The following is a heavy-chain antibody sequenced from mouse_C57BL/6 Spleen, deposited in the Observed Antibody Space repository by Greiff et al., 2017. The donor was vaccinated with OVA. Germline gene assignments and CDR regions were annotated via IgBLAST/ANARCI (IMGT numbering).Heavy chain of an antibody. CDR3: AREDDYDLAWFAY. CDR2: ISYDGSN. V-gene: IGHV3-6*01. J-gene: IGHJ3*01. CDR1: GYSITSGYY. Sequence: EVQLQQSGPGLVKPSQSLSLTCSVTGYSITSGYYWNWIRQFPGNKLEWMGYISYDGSNNYNPSLKNRISITRDTSKNQFFLKLNSVTTEDTATYYCAREDDYDLAWFAYWGQGTLVTVSA. D-gene: IGHD2-4*01.